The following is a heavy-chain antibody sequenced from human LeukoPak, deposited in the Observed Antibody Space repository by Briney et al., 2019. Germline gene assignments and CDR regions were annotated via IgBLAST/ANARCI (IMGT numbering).Heavy chain of an antibody. CDR1: GGTFSSYT. V-gene: IGHV1-69*02. CDR3: ASQGYSYGYYFDY. CDR2: IIPILGIA. Sequence: ASVKVSCKASGGTFSSYTISWVRQAPGQGLEWMGRIIPILGIANYAQKFQGRVTITTDESTSTAYMELSSLRSEDTAVYYCASQGYSYGYYFDYWGQGTLVTVSS. J-gene: IGHJ4*02. D-gene: IGHD5-18*01.